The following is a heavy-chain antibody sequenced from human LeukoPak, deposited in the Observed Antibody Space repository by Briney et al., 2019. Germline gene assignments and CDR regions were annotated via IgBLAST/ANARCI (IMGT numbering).Heavy chain of an antibody. V-gene: IGHV3-11*05. CDR1: GFTFSDYY. CDR3: ARVRGDRGDGGYYFDY. J-gene: IGHJ4*02. CDR2: ISSSSTYT. Sequence: PGGSLRLSCAASGFTFSDYYMSWIRQAPGKGLEWVSYISSSSTYTNYADSVKGRFTISRDNAKNSLYLQMNSLRAEDTAVYYCARVRGDRGDGGYYFDYWGRGTLVTVSS. D-gene: IGHD3-16*01.